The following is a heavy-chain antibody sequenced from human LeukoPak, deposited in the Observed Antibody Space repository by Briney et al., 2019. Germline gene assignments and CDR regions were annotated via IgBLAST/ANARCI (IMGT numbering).Heavy chain of an antibody. CDR3: ARDIDYLGYMDV. Sequence: GGSLRLSCAASGFTVSSNYMSWVRQAPGKGLEWVSSISSSSSYIYYADSVKGRFTISRDNAKNSLYLQMNSLRAEDTAVYYCARDIDYLGYMDVWGKGTTVTVSS. D-gene: IGHD2/OR15-2a*01. V-gene: IGHV3-21*01. J-gene: IGHJ6*03. CDR1: GFTVSSNY. CDR2: ISSSSSYI.